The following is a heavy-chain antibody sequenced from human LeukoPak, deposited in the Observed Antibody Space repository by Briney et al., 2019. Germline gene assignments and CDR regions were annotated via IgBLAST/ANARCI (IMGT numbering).Heavy chain of an antibody. CDR2: ISSSSSYI. J-gene: IGHJ6*03. CDR3: AREHYFYHMDG. Sequence: GGSLRLSCAASGFTFSSYSMNWVRQAPGKGLEWVSSISSSSSYIYYADSVKGRFTISRDNAKNSLYLQMNSLRVEDTAVYYCAREHYFYHMDGWGEGTTVTVSS. CDR1: GFTFSSYS. V-gene: IGHV3-21*01.